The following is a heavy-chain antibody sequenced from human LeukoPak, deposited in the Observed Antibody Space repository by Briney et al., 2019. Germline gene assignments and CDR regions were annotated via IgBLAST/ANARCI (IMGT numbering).Heavy chain of an antibody. CDR2: INPSGGST. D-gene: IGHD5-12*01. Sequence: GASVKVSCKASGYTFTSYCMHWVRQAPGQGLEWMGIINPSGGSTSYAQKFQGRVTMTRDTSTSTVYMELSSLRSEDTAVYYCAREAFPRDGYNVFDYWGQGTLVTVSS. CDR3: AREAFPRDGYNVFDY. CDR1: GYTFTSYC. V-gene: IGHV1-46*01. J-gene: IGHJ4*02.